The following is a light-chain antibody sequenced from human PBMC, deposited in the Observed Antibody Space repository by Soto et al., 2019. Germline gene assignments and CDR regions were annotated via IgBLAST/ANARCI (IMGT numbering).Light chain of an antibody. V-gene: IGKV3-20*01. CDR2: GTS. Sequence: PGESATLSCRASRSVSSGYLAWYQQKRGQTPRLLIYGTSSRATDIPDRFSGSGSGTDFTLTINRLEPEDFAVYYCQQYSSSPTFGQGTRLEIK. CDR1: RSVSSGY. CDR3: QQYSSSPT. J-gene: IGKJ5*01.